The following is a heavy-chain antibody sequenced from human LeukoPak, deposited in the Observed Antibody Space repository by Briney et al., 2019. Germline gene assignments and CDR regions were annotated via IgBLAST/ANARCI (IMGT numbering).Heavy chain of an antibody. J-gene: IGHJ4*02. V-gene: IGHV1-18*01. CDR3: ARAHLGMADY. CDR2: ITTYNGNT. CDR1: GYXFSSYA. D-gene: IGHD1-14*01. Sequence: ASVKVSCKASGYXFSSYAISWVRQAPGQGLEWMGWITTYNGNTNYAQNLQGRVTMTTDTSTSTAYMELRSLRSDDTAVYYCARAHLGMADYWGQGTLVTVSS.